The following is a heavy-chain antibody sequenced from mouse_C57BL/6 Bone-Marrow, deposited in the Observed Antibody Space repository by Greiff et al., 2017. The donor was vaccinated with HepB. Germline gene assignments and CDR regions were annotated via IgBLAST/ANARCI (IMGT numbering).Heavy chain of an antibody. CDR2: ISYDGSN. J-gene: IGHJ4*01. CDR3: ARGRDYSDYEAAMDY. CDR1: GYSITSGYY. Sequence: VQLKESGPGLVKPSQSLSLTCSVPGYSITSGYYWNWIRQFPGNKLEWMGYISYDGSNNYNPSLNNRISITRDTYKNQVFLKLNSVTTEDTATYYCARGRDYSDYEAAMDYWGQGTSVTVSS. D-gene: IGHD2-13*01. V-gene: IGHV3-6*01.